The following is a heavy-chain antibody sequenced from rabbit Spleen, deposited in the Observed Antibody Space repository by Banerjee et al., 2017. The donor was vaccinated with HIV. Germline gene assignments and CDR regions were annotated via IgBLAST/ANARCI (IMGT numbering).Heavy chain of an antibody. CDR2: IAGSSSGFT. CDR3: ARDTSSSFSSYGMDL. V-gene: IGHV1S45*01. Sequence: QEQLEESGGDLVKPEGSLTLTCTASGFSFSNNDYMCWVRQAPGKGLEWISCIAGSSSGFTYSATWAKGRFTCSKTSSTTVTLQMTSLTVADTATYFCARDTSSSFSSYGMDLWGPGTLVTVS. J-gene: IGHJ6*01. D-gene: IGHD1-1*01. CDR1: GFSFSNNDY.